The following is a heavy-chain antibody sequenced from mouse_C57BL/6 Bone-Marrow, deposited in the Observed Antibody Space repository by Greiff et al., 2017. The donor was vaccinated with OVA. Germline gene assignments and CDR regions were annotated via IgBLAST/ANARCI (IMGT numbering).Heavy chain of an antibody. CDR3: ARDPFYYYGSSWGYFDV. CDR1: GYTFTSYW. J-gene: IGHJ1*03. Sequence: VQLQQPGTELVKPGASVKLSCKASGYTFTSYWMHWVKQRPGQGLEWIGDINPSNGGTNYNEKFKSKATLTVDKSSSTAYMQLSSLTSEDSAVYYCARDPFYYYGSSWGYFDVWGTGTTVTVSS. D-gene: IGHD1-1*01. CDR2: INPSNGGT. V-gene: IGHV1-53*01.